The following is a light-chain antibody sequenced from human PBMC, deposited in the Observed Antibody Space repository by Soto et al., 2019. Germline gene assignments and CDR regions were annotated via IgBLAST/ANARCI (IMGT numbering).Light chain of an antibody. J-gene: IGLJ1*01. CDR3: ATWDDSLSGYV. CDR1: SSNIGSNY. V-gene: IGLV1-47*01. Sequence: QSVLTQPPSASGTPGQRVTISCSGSSSNIGSNYVYWYQQLPGTAPKLLLYENNQRPSGVPDRFSGSKSGTPASLAISGLRSEDEADYYCATWDDSLSGYVFGTGTKVTVL. CDR2: ENN.